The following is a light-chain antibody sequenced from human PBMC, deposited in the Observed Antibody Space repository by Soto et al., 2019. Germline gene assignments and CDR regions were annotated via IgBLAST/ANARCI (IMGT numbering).Light chain of an antibody. CDR2: EVN. J-gene: IGLJ1*01. V-gene: IGLV2-8*01. CDR1: SSDVGGYNY. CDR3: TSYAGGNNV. Sequence: QSALTQPPSASGSPGQSVTISCTGTSSDVGGYNYVSWYQQYPGKVPKLMVYEVNKRPSGVPDRFSGSTSGNTASLTVSGLQAEDEADYYCTSYAGGNNVFGTGTKLTLL.